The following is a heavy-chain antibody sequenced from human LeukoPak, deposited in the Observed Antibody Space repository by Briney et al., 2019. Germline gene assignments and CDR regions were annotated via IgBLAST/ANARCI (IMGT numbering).Heavy chain of an antibody. CDR1: GFTFSSYG. D-gene: IGHD6-19*01. J-gene: IGHJ6*02. CDR2: ISYDGSNK. Sequence: PGGSLRLSCAASGFTFSSYGMPWVRQAPGKGLEWVAVISYDGSNKYYADSVKGRFTISRDNSKNTLYLQMNSLRAEDTAVYYCAKDSYSSGWYSYYYYYGMDVWGQGTTVTVSS. V-gene: IGHV3-30*18. CDR3: AKDSYSSGWYSYYYYYGMDV.